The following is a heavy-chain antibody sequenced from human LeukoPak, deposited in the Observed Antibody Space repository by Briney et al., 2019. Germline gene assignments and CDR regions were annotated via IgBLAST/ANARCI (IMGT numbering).Heavy chain of an antibody. CDR1: GYTFTSYG. Sequence: ASVKVSCKASGYTFTSYGISWVRQAPGQGLEWMGWISAYNGNTNYAQKLQGRVTMTTDTSTSTAYMELRSLRSDDTAVYYCAASIVVVPAAMFPESFDYWGQGTQVTVSS. CDR3: AASIVVVPAAMFPESFDY. D-gene: IGHD2-2*01. CDR2: ISAYNGNT. V-gene: IGHV1-18*01. J-gene: IGHJ4*02.